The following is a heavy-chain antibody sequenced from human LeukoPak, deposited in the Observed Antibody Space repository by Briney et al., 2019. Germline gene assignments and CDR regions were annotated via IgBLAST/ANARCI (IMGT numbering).Heavy chain of an antibody. Sequence: SETLSLTCTLSGGSVSSDIYYWSWIRQPPGKGLEWIGYISNSGSANYNPSLKGRVAISLDMSKNQFSLRLSSVTAADTAVYYCARRLGASHIDYWGQGTLATVSS. CDR1: GGSVSSDIYY. D-gene: IGHD1-26*01. CDR3: ARRLGASHIDY. CDR2: ISNSGSA. V-gene: IGHV4-61*01. J-gene: IGHJ4*02.